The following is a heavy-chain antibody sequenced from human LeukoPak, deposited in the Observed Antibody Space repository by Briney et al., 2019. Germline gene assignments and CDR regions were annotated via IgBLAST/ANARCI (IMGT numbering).Heavy chain of an antibody. J-gene: IGHJ3*02. D-gene: IGHD3-3*01. V-gene: IGHV4-38-2*01. CDR3: ARRLGVITRDAYDI. CDR1: GYSISSGYH. Sequence: PSETLSLTCAVSGYSISSGYHWGWIRQPPGKGLEWIGYIHHSGTTDYNPSLKSRVIILADTTENQFSLKVGSLTAADTAVYYCARRLGVITRDAYDIWGQGTMVSVSS. CDR2: IHHSGTT.